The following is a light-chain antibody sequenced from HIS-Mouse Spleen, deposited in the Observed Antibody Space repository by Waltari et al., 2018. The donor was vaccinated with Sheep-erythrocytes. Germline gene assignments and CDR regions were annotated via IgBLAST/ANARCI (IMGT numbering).Light chain of an antibody. V-gene: IGKV1-33*01. CDR1: QDTSNY. J-gene: IGKJ4*01. CDR2: DAS. Sequence: DIQMTQSLSSLSASVGDRVTITCQASQDTSNYLNWYQQKTGKAPKLLIYDASNLETGVPSRFSGSGSGTDFTFTISSLQPEDIATYYCQQYDNLPLTFGGGTKVEIK. CDR3: QQYDNLPLT.